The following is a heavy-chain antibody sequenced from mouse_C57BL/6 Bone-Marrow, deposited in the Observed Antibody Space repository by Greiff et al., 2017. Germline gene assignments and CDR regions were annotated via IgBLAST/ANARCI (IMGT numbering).Heavy chain of an antibody. Sequence: QQSCKASGYTFTSYWMHWVKQRPGRGLEWIGRIDPNSGGTKYNEKFKSKATLTVDKPSSTAYMQLSSLTSEDSAVYYCARSWYDYDGGFAYWGQGTLVTVSA. V-gene: IGHV1-72*01. J-gene: IGHJ3*01. CDR2: IDPNSGGT. CDR3: ARSWYDYDGGFAY. D-gene: IGHD2-4*01. CDR1: GYTFTSYW.